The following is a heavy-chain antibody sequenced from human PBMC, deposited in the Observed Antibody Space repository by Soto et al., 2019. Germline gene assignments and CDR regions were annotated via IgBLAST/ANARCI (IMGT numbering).Heavy chain of an antibody. CDR3: ARGDSGWYLIGIDY. D-gene: IGHD6-19*01. V-gene: IGHV3-33*01. CDR1: GFTFSSYG. Sequence: QVQLVESGGGVVQPGRSLRLSCAASGFTFSSYGMHWVSQAPGKGLEWVAVIWYDGSNKYYADSVKGRFTISRDNSKNTLYLQMNSLRAEDTAVYYCARGDSGWYLIGIDYLGQGTLVTVSS. CDR2: IWYDGSNK. J-gene: IGHJ4*02.